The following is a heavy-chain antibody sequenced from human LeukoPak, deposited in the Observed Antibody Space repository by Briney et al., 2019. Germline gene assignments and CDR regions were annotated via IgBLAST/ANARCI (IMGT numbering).Heavy chain of an antibody. V-gene: IGHV1-58*01. CDR3: ARDSSGSFGDY. Sequence: SVKVSCKVSGFTFTSSAAQWVRQARGQRLEWIGWIVLGSGNTNYAQKFQERLTITRDMSTTTAYMELSSLTSEDTAVYYCARDSSGSFGDYWGQGTLVVVSS. D-gene: IGHD6-19*01. J-gene: IGHJ4*02. CDR2: IVLGSGNT. CDR1: GFTFTSSA.